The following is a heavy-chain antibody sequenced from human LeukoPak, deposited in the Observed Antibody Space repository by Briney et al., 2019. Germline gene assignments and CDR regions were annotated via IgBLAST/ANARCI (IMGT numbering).Heavy chain of an antibody. Sequence: SETLSLTCAVYGRSFSGYYWRWIRQPPGKGLEWIGEINHSGSTNYNPSLKSRVTISVDTSKNQLSLKLSSVTAADTAVYYCPRVLSSGTDWFDPWGQGTLVTVSS. J-gene: IGHJ5*02. D-gene: IGHD6-13*01. CDR1: GRSFSGYY. V-gene: IGHV4-34*01. CDR2: INHSGST. CDR3: PRVLSSGTDWFDP.